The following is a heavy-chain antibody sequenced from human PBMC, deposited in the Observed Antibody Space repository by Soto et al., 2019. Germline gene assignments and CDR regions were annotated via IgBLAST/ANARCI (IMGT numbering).Heavy chain of an antibody. CDR3: ARASGWYVSDY. J-gene: IGHJ4*02. Sequence: ASVTVSCQASGYTFTSYAMHWVRQAPGQRLEWMGWINAGNGNTKYSQKFQGRVTITRDTSASTAYMELSSLRSEDTAVYYCARASGWYVSDYWGQGTLVTVSS. CDR2: INAGNGNT. D-gene: IGHD6-19*01. V-gene: IGHV1-3*01. CDR1: GYTFTSYA.